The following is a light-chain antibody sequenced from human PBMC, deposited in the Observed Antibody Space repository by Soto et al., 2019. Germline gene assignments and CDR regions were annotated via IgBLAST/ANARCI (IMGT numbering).Light chain of an antibody. J-gene: IGLJ2*01. CDR3: QTWVTGIHI. V-gene: IGLV4-69*01. Sequence: QPVLTQSPSASASLGASVKLTCTLSSGHSNYAIAWHQQQPEKGPRFLMKLNSDGSHSKGDGIPDRFSGSSSGAARYLTISTLQSEDEADYYCQTWVTGIHIFGGGTKVTVL. CDR2: LNSDGSH. CDR1: SGHSNYA.